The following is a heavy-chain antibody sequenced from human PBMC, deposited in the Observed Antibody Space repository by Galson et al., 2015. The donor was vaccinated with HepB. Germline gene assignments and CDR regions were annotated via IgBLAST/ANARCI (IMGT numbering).Heavy chain of an antibody. CDR1: GFTFSSYA. CDR3: VCLSENYYGSVPFDY. V-gene: IGHV3-64D*06. CDR2: ISSNGGST. D-gene: IGHD3-10*01. Sequence: SLRLSCAASGFTFSSYAMHWVRQAPGKGLEYVSAISSNGGSTYYADSVKGRFTISRDNSKNTLYLQMSSLRAEDTAVYYCVCLSENYYGSVPFDYWGQGTLVTVSS. J-gene: IGHJ4*02.